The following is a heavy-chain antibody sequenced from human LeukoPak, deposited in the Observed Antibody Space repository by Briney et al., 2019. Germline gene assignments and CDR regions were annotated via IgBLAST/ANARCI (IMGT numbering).Heavy chain of an antibody. CDR1: GFTFSSYW. V-gene: IGHV3-7*01. J-gene: IGHJ4*02. CDR3: ASDRTPYCGGDCYFDY. Sequence: GGSLRLSCAASGFTFSSYWMSWVRQAPGKGLEWVANIKQDGRENFYGASVKGRFTISRDNAKNSLYLQMNSLRAEDTAVYYCASDRTPYCGGDCYFDYWGQGTLVTVSS. D-gene: IGHD2-21*02. CDR2: IKQDGREN.